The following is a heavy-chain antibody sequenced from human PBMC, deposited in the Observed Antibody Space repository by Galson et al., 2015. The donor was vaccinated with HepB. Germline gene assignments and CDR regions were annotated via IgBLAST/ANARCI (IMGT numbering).Heavy chain of an antibody. CDR1: GFSLSTSGMR. V-gene: IGHV2-70*04. Sequence: PALVKPTQTLTLTCTFSGFSLSTSGMRVSWIRQPPGKALEWLARIDWDDDKFYSTSLKTRLTISKDTSKNQVVLTMTNMDPVDTATYYCARDSSGFDAFEIWGQGTMVTVSS. D-gene: IGHD6-19*01. CDR2: IDWDDDK. J-gene: IGHJ3*02. CDR3: ARDSSGFDAFEI.